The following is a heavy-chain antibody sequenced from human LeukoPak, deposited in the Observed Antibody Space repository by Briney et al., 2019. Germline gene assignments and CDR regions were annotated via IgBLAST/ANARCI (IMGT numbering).Heavy chain of an antibody. CDR1: GYRFTRYW. V-gene: IGHV5-51*01. D-gene: IGHD7-27*01. CDR3: ARGGNWGSYFDY. Sequence: GESLKISCQGSGYRFTRYWIGWVRQMPGKGLEWMGIVHPADSDTRYSTSFEGQVTISVDKSISTAYLQWSSLKASDTAMYYCARGGNWGSYFDYWGQGTLVTVSS. CDR2: VHPADSDT. J-gene: IGHJ4*02.